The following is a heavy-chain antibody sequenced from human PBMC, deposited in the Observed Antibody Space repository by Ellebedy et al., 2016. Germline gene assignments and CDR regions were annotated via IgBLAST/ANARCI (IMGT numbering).Heavy chain of an antibody. CDR2: IKQDGSEK. J-gene: IGHJ4*02. Sequence: GESLKISXTASDFTFSTYYMRWVRQAPGKGLEWVANIKQDGSEKYYVDSVKGRFTISRDNANNSLYLQMNRLRAEDTAVYYCARDLGGWSGTQPDYWGQGTLVTVSS. D-gene: IGHD3-10*01. CDR3: ARDLGGWSGTQPDY. CDR1: DFTFSTYY. V-gene: IGHV3-7*01.